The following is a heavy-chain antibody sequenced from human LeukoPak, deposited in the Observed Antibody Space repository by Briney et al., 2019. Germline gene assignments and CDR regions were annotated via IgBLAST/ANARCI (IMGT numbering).Heavy chain of an antibody. Sequence: PGGSLRLSCAASGFNFDDYVMSWVRQAPGKGLEWVGRITREADGGTTEYAAPVKGRFTISRDDSKNTLYLQMSSLKTEDTAVYYCTTDKEHAIFGVWGGVGYYYYMDVWGKGTTVTVSS. J-gene: IGHJ6*03. CDR2: ITREADGGTT. CDR3: TTDKEHAIFGVWGGVGYYYYMDV. V-gene: IGHV3-15*01. D-gene: IGHD3-3*01. CDR1: GFNFDDYV.